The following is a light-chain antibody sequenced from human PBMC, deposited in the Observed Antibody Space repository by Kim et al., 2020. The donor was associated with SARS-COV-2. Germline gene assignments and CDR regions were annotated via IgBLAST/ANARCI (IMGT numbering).Light chain of an antibody. CDR1: SSDIGSYDY. V-gene: IGLV2-8*01. CDR2: DVT. CDR3: SSYAGSNNGV. Sequence: GQSVTISCTGSSSDIGSYDYVSWYQQSPGKAPKLIIYDVTKRPSGVPDRFSGSKSANTASLTVSGLQAEDEADYYCSSYAGSNNGVFGGGTQLTVL. J-gene: IGLJ2*01.